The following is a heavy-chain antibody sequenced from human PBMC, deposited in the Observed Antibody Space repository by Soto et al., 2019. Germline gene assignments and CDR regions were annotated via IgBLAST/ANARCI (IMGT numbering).Heavy chain of an antibody. CDR3: ANQKIRFSVAGTLYGLGV. CDR2: ISSTSGTI. V-gene: IGHV3-48*02. CDR1: GFVFSTYS. D-gene: IGHD6-19*01. Sequence: PGGSLRLSCEVSGFVFSTYSMTWVRQAPGKGLEWISYISSTSGTIYYADSVKGRFTIFRDNAKNSLFLQMNGLRDDDTAVYYCANQKIRFSVAGTLYGLGVWGQGTTVTVSS. J-gene: IGHJ6*02.